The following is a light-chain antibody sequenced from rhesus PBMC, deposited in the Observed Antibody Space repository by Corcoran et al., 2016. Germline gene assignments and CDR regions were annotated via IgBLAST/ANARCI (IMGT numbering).Light chain of an antibody. CDR1: QFISNW. J-gene: IGKJ2*01. Sequence: DIQMTQSPSSLSASVGDRVTITCQASQFISNWLAWFQQKPGKAPKLLISAASRLQGGVPSRFSGSGFGTQFTLPHNGLQPENFVTYFSQLRSSNSSTFGRGTKV. CDR3: QLRSSNSST. V-gene: IGKV1-18*01. CDR2: AAS.